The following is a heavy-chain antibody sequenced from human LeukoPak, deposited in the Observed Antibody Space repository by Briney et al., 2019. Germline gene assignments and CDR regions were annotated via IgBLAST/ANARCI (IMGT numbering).Heavy chain of an antibody. CDR3: ARDNRYYYGSGSFRWFDP. V-gene: IGHV4-4*02. D-gene: IGHD3-10*01. Sequence: SDTLSLTCAVSGGSISSSNWWSWVRPPPGKGLEWIGEIYYGGSTNYNPSLKSRVTISVDKSKNQFSLKLSSVTAADTAVYYCARDNRYYYGSGSFRWFDPWGQGTLVTVSS. CDR1: GGSISSSNW. J-gene: IGHJ5*02. CDR2: IYYGGST.